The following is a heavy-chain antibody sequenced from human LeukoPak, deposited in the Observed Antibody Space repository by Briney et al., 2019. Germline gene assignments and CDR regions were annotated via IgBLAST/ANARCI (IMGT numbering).Heavy chain of an antibody. V-gene: IGHV3-33*01. D-gene: IGHD3-22*01. CDR1: GFTFGGYG. CDR2: IAYDGSRA. J-gene: IGHJ3*02. CDR3: ARDSGSSGYYPDAFDI. Sequence: GGSLRLSCAGSGFTFGGYGMHWFRQTPGKGLEWVAVIAYDGSRAFYADSVKGRFTISRDNAKNSLYLQMNSLRAEDTAVYYCARDSGSSGYYPDAFDIWGQGTMVIVSS.